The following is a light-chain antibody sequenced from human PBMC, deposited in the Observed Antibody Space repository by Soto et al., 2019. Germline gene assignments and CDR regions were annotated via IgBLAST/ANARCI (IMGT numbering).Light chain of an antibody. Sequence: QSVLTQPPSASGSPGQSVTISCTGTSSDVGGYNYGSWYQQHPGKAPKLMIYEVSKRPSGVPDRFSGSKSGNTASLTVSGLQAEDEADYYCSSYAGSNNVFGTGTKV. CDR2: EVS. CDR1: SSDVGGYNY. V-gene: IGLV2-8*01. CDR3: SSYAGSNNV. J-gene: IGLJ1*01.